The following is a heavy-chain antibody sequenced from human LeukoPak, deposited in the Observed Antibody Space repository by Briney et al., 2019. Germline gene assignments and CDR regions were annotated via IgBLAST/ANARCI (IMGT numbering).Heavy chain of an antibody. CDR1: GGTFSSYA. CDR2: IIPILGIA. J-gene: IGHJ5*02. V-gene: IGHV1-69*04. D-gene: IGHD3-10*01. Sequence: SVKVSCKASGGTFSSYAISWVRQAPGQGLEWMGRIIPILGIANYAQKFQGRVTITADKSTSTAYMELSSLRSEDTAVYYCARDLGYGSGSYFPNWFDPWGQGTLVTVSS. CDR3: ARDLGYGSGSYFPNWFDP.